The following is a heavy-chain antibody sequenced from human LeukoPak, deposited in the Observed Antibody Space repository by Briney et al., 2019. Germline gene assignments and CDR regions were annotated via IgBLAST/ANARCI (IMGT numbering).Heavy chain of an antibody. D-gene: IGHD6-13*01. Sequence: GGSLRLSCAASGFTFSTYAMNWVRQAPGKGLEWVAVIWYDGSNEYYADSVKGRFTISRDNAKNTPYLQMNSLRAEDTAVYHCARDSASIAAAVYWYFDLWGRGTLVTVSS. J-gene: IGHJ2*01. CDR2: IWYDGSNE. V-gene: IGHV3-33*01. CDR1: GFTFSTYA. CDR3: ARDSASIAAAVYWYFDL.